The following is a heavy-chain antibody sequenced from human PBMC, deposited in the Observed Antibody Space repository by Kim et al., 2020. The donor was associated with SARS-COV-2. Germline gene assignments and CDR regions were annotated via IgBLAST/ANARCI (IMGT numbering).Heavy chain of an antibody. J-gene: IGHJ4*02. Sequence: SETLSLTCTVSGGSISSYYWSWIRQPPGKGLEWIGYIYYSGSTNYNPSLKSRVTISVDTSKNQFSLKLSSVTAADTAVYYCARGWGTIFGVVNPFDYWGQGTLVTVSS. D-gene: IGHD3-3*01. V-gene: IGHV4-59*08. CDR3: ARGWGTIFGVVNPFDY. CDR2: IYYSGST. CDR1: GGSISSYY.